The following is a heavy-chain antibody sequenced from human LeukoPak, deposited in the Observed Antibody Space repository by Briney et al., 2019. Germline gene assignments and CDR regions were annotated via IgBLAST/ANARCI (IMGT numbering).Heavy chain of an antibody. D-gene: IGHD5-18*01. CDR2: IWYDGSNK. CDR1: GFTFSSYG. CDR3: AKLVVQLWFAFDY. J-gene: IGHJ4*02. V-gene: IGHV3-33*06. Sequence: PGRSLRLSCAASGFTFSSYGMHWVRQAPGKGLEWVAVIWYDGSNKYYADSVKGRFTISRDNSKNTLYLQMNSLRAEDTAVYYCAKLVVQLWFAFDYWGQGTLVTVSS.